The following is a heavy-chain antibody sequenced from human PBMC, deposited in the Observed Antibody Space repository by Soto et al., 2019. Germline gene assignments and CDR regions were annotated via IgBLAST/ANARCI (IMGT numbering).Heavy chain of an antibody. CDR2: ISWNSGNI. D-gene: IGHD2-2*01. Sequence: EVQLVESGGGLVQPGRSLRLSCAASAFSFDDDAMHWVRQVPGKGLEWVSRISWNSGNIVYADSVKGRFTISRDNAKQTPYLQMNRRKTEDTAVYYCAKGATTSCFSAFDIWGQGTMVTVSS. CDR1: AFSFDDDA. CDR3: AKGATTSCFSAFDI. V-gene: IGHV3-9*01. J-gene: IGHJ3*02.